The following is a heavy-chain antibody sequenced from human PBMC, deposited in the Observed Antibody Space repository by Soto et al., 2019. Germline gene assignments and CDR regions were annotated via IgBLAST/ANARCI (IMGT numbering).Heavy chain of an antibody. D-gene: IGHD2-2*01. Sequence: PGGSLRLSCAASGFTFSSYAMHWVRQAPGKGLEYVSAISSNGGSTYYANSVKGRFTISRDNSTNTLYLQMGSLRAEDMAVYYCARDTRPKVLGPAAISDYYYYMDVWGKGTTVTVSS. J-gene: IGHJ6*03. CDR1: GFTFSSYA. CDR3: ARDTRPKVLGPAAISDYYYYMDV. V-gene: IGHV3-64*01. CDR2: ISSNGGST.